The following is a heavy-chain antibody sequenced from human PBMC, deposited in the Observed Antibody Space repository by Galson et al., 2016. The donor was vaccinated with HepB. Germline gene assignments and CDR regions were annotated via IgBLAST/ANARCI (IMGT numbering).Heavy chain of an antibody. D-gene: IGHD2-15*01. CDR2: IIPMYATV. CDR1: GDTFTSYA. V-gene: IGHV1-69*13. CDR3: VRGVFYTSGGQSSSGSFEG. Sequence: SVKVSCKASGDTFTSYAISWVRQAPGQGPEWMGVIIPMYATVDHAQKFQGRATITADDSTNIAYMELSSLTSEDTAVYYCVRGVFYTSGGQSSSGSFEGWGQGTLVTVSS. J-gene: IGHJ4*02.